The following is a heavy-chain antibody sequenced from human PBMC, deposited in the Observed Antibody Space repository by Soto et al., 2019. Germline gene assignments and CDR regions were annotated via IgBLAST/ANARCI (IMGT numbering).Heavy chain of an antibody. CDR3: AQTTGWPRFDY. J-gene: IGHJ4*02. V-gene: IGHV4-59*01. CDR1: GASIRNFY. Sequence: QVHLQESGPGLVKPSETMSLTCTASGASIRNFYWNWVRQFPGKGLEWIGYIYNGERTNYNPSLNIRVTLSEDTSKNQFSLKLSSVTVADTAVYYCAQTTGWPRFDYWGQGTLVAVSS. D-gene: IGHD6-19*01. CDR2: IYNGERT.